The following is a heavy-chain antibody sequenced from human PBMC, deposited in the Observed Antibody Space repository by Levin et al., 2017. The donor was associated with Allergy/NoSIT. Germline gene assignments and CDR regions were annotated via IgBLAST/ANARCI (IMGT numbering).Heavy chain of an antibody. CDR2: IYPGDSDT. CDR3: ARRATRDYYYYMDV. D-gene: IGHD2-15*01. CDR1: GYSFTSYW. V-gene: IGHV5-51*01. J-gene: IGHJ6*03. Sequence: GGSLRLSCQGSGYSFTSYWIGWVRQMPGKGLEWMGIIYPGDSDTRYSPSFQGQVTISADKSISTAYLQWSLLKASDTAIYYCARRATRDYYYYMDVWGKGTTVTVSS.